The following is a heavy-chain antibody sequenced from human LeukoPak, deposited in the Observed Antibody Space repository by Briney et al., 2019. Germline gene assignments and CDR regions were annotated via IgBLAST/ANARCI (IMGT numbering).Heavy chain of an antibody. J-gene: IGHJ3*02. D-gene: IGHD6-19*01. CDR3: ARDGAVAGGGDAFDI. V-gene: IGHV3-30*02. CDR1: GFTFSSYG. CDR2: IRYDGSNK. Sequence: GGSLRLSCAASGFTFSSYGMHWVRQAPGKGLEWVAFIRYDGSNKYYADSVKGRFTISRDNSKNTLYLQMNSLRAEDTAVYYCARDGAVAGGGDAFDIWGQGTMVTVSS.